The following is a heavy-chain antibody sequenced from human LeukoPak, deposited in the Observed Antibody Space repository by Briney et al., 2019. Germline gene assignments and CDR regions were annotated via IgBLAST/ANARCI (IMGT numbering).Heavy chain of an antibody. J-gene: IGHJ4*02. Sequence: GGSLRLSCAASGFTFSSYGMHWVRQAPGKGLEWVAFIRYDGSNKYYADSVKGRFTISRDNSKNTLYLQMNSLRAEDTAVYYCAKDEAYCGGDCYPEYYFDYWGQGTLVTVSS. D-gene: IGHD2-21*02. CDR3: AKDEAYCGGDCYPEYYFDY. CDR2: IRYDGSNK. CDR1: GFTFSSYG. V-gene: IGHV3-30*02.